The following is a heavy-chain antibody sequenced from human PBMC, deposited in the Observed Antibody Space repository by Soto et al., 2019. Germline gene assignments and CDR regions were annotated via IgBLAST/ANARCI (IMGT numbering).Heavy chain of an antibody. CDR1: GFTFSDYY. CDR2: ISSSGSTI. V-gene: IGHV3-11*01. D-gene: IGHD6-6*01. Sequence: GGSLRLSCAASGFTFSDYYMSWIRQAPGKGLEWVSYISSSGSTIYYADSVKGRFTISRDNAKNSLYLQMNSLRAEDTAVYYCASYREYSSSVDFDYWGQGTLVTVSS. J-gene: IGHJ4*02. CDR3: ASYREYSSSVDFDY.